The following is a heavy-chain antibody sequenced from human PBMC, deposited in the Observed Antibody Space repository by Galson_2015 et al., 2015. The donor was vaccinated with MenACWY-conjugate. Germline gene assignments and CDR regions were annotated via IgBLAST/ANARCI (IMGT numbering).Heavy chain of an antibody. CDR2: ISSSSTYT. D-gene: IGHD3-10*01. J-gene: IGHJ5*02. CDR3: ARPLMVRGVMRWVDP. CDR1: GFTFSDYY. Sequence: SLRLSCAASGFTFSDYYMSWIRQAPGKGLEWVSHISSSSTYTDYADSVKGRFTTSRDNAKNSLYLQMNSLRAEDTAVYYCARPLMVRGVMRWVDPWGQGNLVTVSS. V-gene: IGHV3-11*06.